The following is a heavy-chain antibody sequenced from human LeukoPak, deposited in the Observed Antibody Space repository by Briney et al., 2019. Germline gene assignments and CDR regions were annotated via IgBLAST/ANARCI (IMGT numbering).Heavy chain of an antibody. D-gene: IGHD3-9*01. CDR3: ARHKYDILTGYYFDY. CDR2: IYYSGST. CDR1: GGSISSYY. Sequence: SETLSLTCTVSGGSISSYYWSWIRQPPGKGLEWIGYIYYSGSTNYNPSLKSRVTISVDTSKNQFSLKLSSVTAADTAVYYCARHKYDILTGYYFDYWGQGTLVTVSS. J-gene: IGHJ4*02. V-gene: IGHV4-59*08.